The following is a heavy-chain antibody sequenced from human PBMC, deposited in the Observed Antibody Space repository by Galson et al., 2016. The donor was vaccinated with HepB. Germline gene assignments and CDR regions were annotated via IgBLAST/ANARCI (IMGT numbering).Heavy chain of an antibody. Sequence: SVKVSCKASGGTFSSHAIIWVRQAPGQGLEWMGGIIPIFGTANYAQKFQGRVTITADESTSTAYMELSSLRSEDTAVYYCARRADLYGRYYDYWGQGTLVTVSS. J-gene: IGHJ4*02. CDR2: IIPIFGTA. V-gene: IGHV1-69*13. CDR1: GGTFSSHA. D-gene: IGHD1-26*01. CDR3: ARRADLYGRYYDY.